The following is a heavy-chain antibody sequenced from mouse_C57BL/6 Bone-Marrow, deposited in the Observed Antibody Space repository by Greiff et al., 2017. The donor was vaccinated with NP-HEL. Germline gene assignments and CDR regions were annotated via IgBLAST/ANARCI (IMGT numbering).Heavy chain of an antibody. V-gene: IGHV1-81*01. Sequence: VKLVESGAELARPGASVKLSCKASGYTFTSYGISWVKQRTGQGLEWIGEIYPRSGNTYYNEKFKGKATLTADKSSSTAYMELRSLTSEDSAVYFCARRGVLGLYYFDYWGQGTTLTVSS. CDR2: IYPRSGNT. CDR1: GYTFTSYG. CDR3: ARRGVLGLYYFDY. D-gene: IGHD4-1*01. J-gene: IGHJ2*01.